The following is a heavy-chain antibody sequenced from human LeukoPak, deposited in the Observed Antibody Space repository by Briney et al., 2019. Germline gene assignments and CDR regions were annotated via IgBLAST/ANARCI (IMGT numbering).Heavy chain of an antibody. Sequence: GGSLRLSCAASGFTFSTFAMIWVRQAPGKGLVWVSRINSDGSSTSYADSVKGRFTISRDNAKNTLYLQMNSLRAEDTAVYYCAREHSYAPNFDYWGQGTLVTVSS. CDR2: INSDGSST. CDR3: AREHSYAPNFDY. J-gene: IGHJ4*02. CDR1: GFTFSTFA. D-gene: IGHD5-18*01. V-gene: IGHV3-74*01.